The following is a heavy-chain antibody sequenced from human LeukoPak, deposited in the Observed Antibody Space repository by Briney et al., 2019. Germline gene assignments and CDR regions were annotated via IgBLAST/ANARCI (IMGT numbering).Heavy chain of an antibody. D-gene: IGHD7-27*01. CDR3: SRGTGAFSPFGY. V-gene: IGHV4-4*02. Sequence: SGSRSLTWVVAGGSLSSTTWGSCVRHHRGQGLEWIGVTSLSGHTNYNPSLTGRVTVSLDKSKNQLSLNLTAVTAAETAVYYCSRGTGAFSPFGYWGEGNLVNVPS. J-gene: IGHJ4*02. CDR1: GGSLSSTTW. CDR2: TSLSGHT.